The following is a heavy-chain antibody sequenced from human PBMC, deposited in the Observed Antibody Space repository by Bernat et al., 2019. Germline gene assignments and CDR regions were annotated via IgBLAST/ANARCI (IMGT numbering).Heavy chain of an antibody. CDR1: GYTFTNYG. J-gene: IGHJ4*02. V-gene: IGHV1-18*01. CDR3: ARARAVGAPFDFEY. CDR2: ISAYNGKT. D-gene: IGHD1-26*01. Sequence: QVHLMQSGPEVKKPGASVRVSCKASGYTFTNYGISWVRQTPGQGLEWMGWISAYNGKTNYPQKFQGRVTMTTDTSTSAAYMELRSLRFDDTAMYYCARARAVGAPFDFEYWGQGTLVTVSS.